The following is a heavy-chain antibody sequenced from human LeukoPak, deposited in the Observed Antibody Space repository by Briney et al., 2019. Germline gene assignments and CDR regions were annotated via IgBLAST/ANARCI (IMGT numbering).Heavy chain of an antibody. CDR1: GFIFSSLW. CDR3: VRGGYGSIDY. Sequence: PGGSLRLSCEASGFIFSSLWMHWVRQAPGKGLVWVSYINGDGSTTSYADSVQGRFTISRDNAKNTLYLQLNSLGAEDTAVYYCVRGGYGSIDYWGQGTLVTVSS. D-gene: IGHD4-17*01. CDR2: INGDGSTT. V-gene: IGHV3-74*01. J-gene: IGHJ4*02.